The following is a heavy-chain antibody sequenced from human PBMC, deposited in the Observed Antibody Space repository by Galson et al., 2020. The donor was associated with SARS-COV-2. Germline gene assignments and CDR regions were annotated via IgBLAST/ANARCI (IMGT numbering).Heavy chain of an antibody. CDR3: AKDGSVVAVAGINWFDP. CDR1: GFTFSSYA. D-gene: IGHD6-19*01. J-gene: IGHJ5*02. CDR2: ISGSGGST. V-gene: IGHV3-23*01. Sequence: GGSLRLSCAASGFTFSSYAMSWVRQAPGKGLEWVSAISGSGGSTYYADSVKGRFTISRDNSKNTLYLQMNSLRAEDTAVYYCAKDGSVVAVAGINWFDPWGQGTLVTVSS.